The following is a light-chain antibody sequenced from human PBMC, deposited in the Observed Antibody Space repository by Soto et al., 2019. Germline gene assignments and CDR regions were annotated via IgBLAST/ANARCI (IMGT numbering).Light chain of an antibody. V-gene: IGKV1-33*01. J-gene: IGKJ3*01. CDR3: QQYDNRLFT. CDR1: HDISNF. CDR2: DAS. Sequence: DIQMTQSPSSLSASVGDRVTITCQASHDISNFLNWYQQKPGKAPKLLIYDASNLETGVPSRFSRSRSGTYFTITISSLQPEDIATYYCQQYDNRLFTFGPGTKVDIK.